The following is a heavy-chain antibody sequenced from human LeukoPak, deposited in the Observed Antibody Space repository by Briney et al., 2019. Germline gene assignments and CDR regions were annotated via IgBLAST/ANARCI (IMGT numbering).Heavy chain of an antibody. CDR3: ASRLVSVRYGENYYYYGMDV. CDR2: INPSGGST. D-gene: IGHD5-18*01. V-gene: IGHV1-46*01. J-gene: IGHJ6*02. Sequence: VASVQVSCQASGYTFTSYYMHWVRQAPGQGREWMGIINPSGGSTSYAQKFQGRVTMTRDTSTSTVYMELSSLRSEDTAVYYCASRLVSVRYGENYYYYGMDVWGQGTTVTVSS. CDR1: GYTFTSYY.